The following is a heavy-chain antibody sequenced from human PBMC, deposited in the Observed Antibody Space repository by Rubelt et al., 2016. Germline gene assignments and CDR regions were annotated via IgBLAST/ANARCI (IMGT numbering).Heavy chain of an antibody. CDR1: GYTFTSYY. J-gene: IGHJ5*02. D-gene: IGHD6-6*01. CDR3: ARDCGGIAARGNNWFDP. V-gene: IGHV1-46*01. CDR2: INPSGGST. Sequence: ASGYTFTSYYMHWVRQAPGQGLEWMGIINPSGGSTSYAQKFQGRVTMTRDTSTSTVYMELSSLRSEDTAVYYCARDCGGIAARGNNWFDPWGQGTLVTVSS.